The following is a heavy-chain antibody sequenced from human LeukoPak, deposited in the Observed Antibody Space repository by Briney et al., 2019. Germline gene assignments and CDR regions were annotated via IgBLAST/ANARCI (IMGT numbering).Heavy chain of an antibody. V-gene: IGHV3-11*04. CDR1: GFTFSDYY. CDR2: ISSSGTTI. Sequence: GGSLRLSCAASGFTFSDYYMSWIRQAPGKGLEWVSCISSSGTTIYYADSVKGRFTISRDNTKNSLYLQMNSLRAEDTAVYYCAKAHDDSSGYYYGYYYYYMDVWGKGTTVTVSS. CDR3: AKAHDDSSGYYYGYYYYYMDV. D-gene: IGHD3-22*01. J-gene: IGHJ6*03.